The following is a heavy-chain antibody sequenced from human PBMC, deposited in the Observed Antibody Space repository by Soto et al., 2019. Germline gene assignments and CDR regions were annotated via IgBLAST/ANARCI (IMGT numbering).Heavy chain of an antibody. J-gene: IGHJ5*02. CDR3: ARRHHVAVAGPNWFDP. CDR2: IYYSGST. V-gene: IGHV4-39*01. Sequence: SETLSLTCTVSGGSISSSSYYWGWIRQPPGKGLEWIGSIYYSGSTYYNPSLKSRVTISVDTSKNQFSLKLSSVTAADTAVYYCARRHHVAVAGPNWFDPWGQGTLVTVSS. CDR1: GGSISSSSYY. D-gene: IGHD6-19*01.